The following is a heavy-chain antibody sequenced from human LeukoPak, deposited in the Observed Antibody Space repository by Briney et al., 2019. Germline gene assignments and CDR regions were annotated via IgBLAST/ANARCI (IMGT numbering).Heavy chain of an antibody. V-gene: IGHV3-23*01. CDR2: FSGTGAST. CDR3: AREVESYDENYFDY. J-gene: IGHJ4*02. CDR1: GFTFSSYT. Sequence: GGSLRLSCAAFGFTFSSYTMIWVRQAPGKGLEWVSGFSGTGASTYYADSVKGRFTISRDNSKNTLYLQMHSLRAEDTAVYYCAREVESYDENYFDYWGQGTLVTVSS. D-gene: IGHD3-16*01.